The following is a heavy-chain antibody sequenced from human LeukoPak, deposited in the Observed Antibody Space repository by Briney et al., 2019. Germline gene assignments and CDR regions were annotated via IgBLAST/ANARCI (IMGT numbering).Heavy chain of an antibody. J-gene: IGHJ4*02. D-gene: IGHD3-22*01. Sequence: ASVKVSCKASGYTFTSYYMHWVRQAPGQGLEWMGIINPSGGSTSYAQKFQGRVTMTRDTSISTAYMELSRLRSDDTAVYYCARGTYYYDSSGYYSFDYWGQGTLVTVSS. V-gene: IGHV1-46*01. CDR2: INPSGGST. CDR3: ARGTYYYDSSGYYSFDY. CDR1: GYTFTSYY.